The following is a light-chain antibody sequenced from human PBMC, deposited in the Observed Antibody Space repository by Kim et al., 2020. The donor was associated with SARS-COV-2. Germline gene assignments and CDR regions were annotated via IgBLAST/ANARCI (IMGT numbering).Light chain of an antibody. J-gene: IGLJ1*01. CDR1: NIGSKS. CDR2: YDS. Sequence: PGKTARITCGGNNIGSKSVHWDQQKPGQAPVLVIYYDSDRPSGIPERFSGSNSGNTATLTISRVEAGDEADYYCQVWDSSSDLSYVFGTGTKVTVL. V-gene: IGLV3-21*04. CDR3: QVWDSSSDLSYV.